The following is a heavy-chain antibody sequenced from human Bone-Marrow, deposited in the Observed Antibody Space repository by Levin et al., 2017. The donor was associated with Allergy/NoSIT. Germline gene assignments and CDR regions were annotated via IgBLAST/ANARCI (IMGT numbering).Heavy chain of an antibody. CDR1: GFSFSTYW. J-gene: IGHJ4*02. CDR3: AKNTYNSLTGYYIFDY. V-gene: IGHV3-7*01. CDR2: IKEDGSET. Sequence: GGSLRLSCGASGFSFSTYWMSWVRQAPGKGLEWVANIKEDGSETHYVDSVKGRLTISRDNARNSLYLQMNDLRAADTAVYYCAKNTYNSLTGYYIFDYWGQGTLVTVSS. D-gene: IGHD3-9*01.